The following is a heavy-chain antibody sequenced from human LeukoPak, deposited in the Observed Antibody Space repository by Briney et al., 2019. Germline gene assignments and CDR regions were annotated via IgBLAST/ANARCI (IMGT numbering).Heavy chain of an antibody. CDR1: GYTFTSYD. CDR2: MNPNSGNT. J-gene: IGHJ6*03. D-gene: IGHD5-24*01. V-gene: IGHV1-8*01. CDR3: ARREYYYYYMDV. Sequence: ASVKVSCKASGYTFTSYDINWVRQATGQGLEWMRWMNPNSGNTGYAQKFQGRVTMTRNTSISTAYMELSSLRSEDTAVYYCARREYYYYYMDVWGKGTTVTISS.